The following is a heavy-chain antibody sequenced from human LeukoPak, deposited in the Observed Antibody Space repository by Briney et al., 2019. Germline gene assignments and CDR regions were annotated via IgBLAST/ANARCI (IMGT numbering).Heavy chain of an antibody. CDR3: ARDPTTVTSGFCDY. D-gene: IGHD4-17*01. CDR2: ISSSSSYI. Sequence: TGGSLRLSCAASGFTFSGYSMNWVRQAPGKGLEWVSSISSSSSYIYYADSVKGRFTISRDNSKNTLYLQMNSLRAEDTAVYYCARDPTTVTSGFCDYWGQGTLVTVSS. V-gene: IGHV3-21*01. CDR1: GFTFSGYS. J-gene: IGHJ4*02.